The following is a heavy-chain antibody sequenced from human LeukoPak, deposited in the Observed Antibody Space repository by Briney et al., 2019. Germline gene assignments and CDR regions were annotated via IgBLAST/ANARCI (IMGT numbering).Heavy chain of an antibody. Sequence: SETLSLTCTVSGGSISTYYWSWIRQPPGKGLEWIGYIYYSGNSNYNPSLKSRVTISVDTSKNQFSLKLSSVTAADTAVYYCAGLEASGNGSLSWFDPWGQEILVTVSS. V-gene: IGHV4-59*01. CDR1: GGSISTYY. CDR2: IYYSGNS. CDR3: AGLEASGNGSLSWFDP. D-gene: IGHD3-10*01. J-gene: IGHJ5*02.